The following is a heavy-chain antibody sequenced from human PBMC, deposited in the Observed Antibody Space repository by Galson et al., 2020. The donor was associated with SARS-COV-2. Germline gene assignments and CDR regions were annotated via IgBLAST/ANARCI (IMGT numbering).Heavy chain of an antibody. V-gene: IGHV3-33*01. D-gene: IGHD3-10*01. J-gene: IGHJ5*02. CDR3: ARDDYYGSGSHNWFDP. CDR2: IWYDGSNK. Sequence: QLGESLKISCAASGFTFSSYGMHWVRQAPGKGLEWVAVIWYDGSNKYYADSVKGRFTISRDNSKNTLYLQMNSLRAEDTAVYYCARDDYYGSGSHNWFDPWGQGTLVTVSS. CDR1: GFTFSSYG.